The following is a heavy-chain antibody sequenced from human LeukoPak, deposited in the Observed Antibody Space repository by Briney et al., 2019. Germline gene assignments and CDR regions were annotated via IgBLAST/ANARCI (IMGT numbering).Heavy chain of an antibody. Sequence: SETLSLTCTVPGGSVSSGSYYWSWIRQPPGKGLEWIGYIYYSGSTNYNPSLKSRVTISVDTSKNQFSLKLSSVTAADTAVYYCARSTYCSSTSCYRQNNWFDPWGQGTLVTVSS. CDR1: GGSVSSGSYY. CDR3: ARSTYCSSTSCYRQNNWFDP. D-gene: IGHD2-2*02. CDR2: IYYSGST. V-gene: IGHV4-61*01. J-gene: IGHJ5*02.